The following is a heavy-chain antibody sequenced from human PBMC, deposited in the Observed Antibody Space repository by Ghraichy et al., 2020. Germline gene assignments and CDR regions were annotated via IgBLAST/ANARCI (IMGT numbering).Heavy chain of an antibody. D-gene: IGHD3-10*01. CDR1: GGSISSSSYK. V-gene: IGHV4-39*01. CDR3: ARHYYYGSGSYSGFDP. CDR2: VYYSGST. J-gene: IGHJ5*02. Sequence: SETLSLTCTVSGGSISSSSYKWGWIRQPPGKGLEWIGSVYYSGSTHYKPSLKSRVTISVDTSKNQFSLKLSSVTAADTAVYYCARHYYYGSGSYSGFDPWGQGTRVTVSS.